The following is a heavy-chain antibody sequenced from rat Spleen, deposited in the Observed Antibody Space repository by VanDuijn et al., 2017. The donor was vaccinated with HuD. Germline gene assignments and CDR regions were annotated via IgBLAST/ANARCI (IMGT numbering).Heavy chain of an antibody. D-gene: IGHD1-12*02. CDR2: IIYDGSST. J-gene: IGHJ4*01. Sequence: EVQLVESGGGLVQPGNSLKLSCAASGFTFSDYAMAWVRQSPKKGLEWVATIIYDGSSTYYRDSVKGRFTISRDNAKSTLYLQMDSLRSEDTATYYCARHRLYFDDGSYYHSRVMDAWGQGASVTVSS. V-gene: IGHV5-17*01. CDR1: GFTFSDYA. CDR3: ARHRLYFDDGSYYHSRVMDA.